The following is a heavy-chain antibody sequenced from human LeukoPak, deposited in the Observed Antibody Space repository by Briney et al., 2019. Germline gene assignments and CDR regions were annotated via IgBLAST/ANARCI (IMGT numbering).Heavy chain of an antibody. CDR2: ISSYNGNT. V-gene: IGHV1-18*01. CDR1: GYTFTSYG. Sequence: ASVKVSCKASGYTFTSYGISWVRQAPGQGLGWMGWISSYNGNTNHAQKLQGRVTMTTDTSTSTAYMELRNLRSDDTAVYYCARSMSGYYGLADYWGQGTLVTVSS. J-gene: IGHJ4*02. CDR3: ARSMSGYYGLADY. D-gene: IGHD3-22*01.